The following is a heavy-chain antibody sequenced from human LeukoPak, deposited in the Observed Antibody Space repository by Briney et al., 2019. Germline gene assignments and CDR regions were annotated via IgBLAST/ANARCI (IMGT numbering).Heavy chain of an antibody. CDR1: GGSFSGYS. J-gene: IGHJ6*02. CDR2: INHSGST. CDR3: ARGPVSAFYGMDV. Sequence: PSETLSLTCAVYGGSFSGYSCSWIRQPPGKGLEWIGEINHSGSTKYNPSLKSRVAISIDTSKNQFSLKLSSVTAADTAVYYCARGPVSAFYGMDVWGQGTTVTVYS. V-gene: IGHV4-34*01.